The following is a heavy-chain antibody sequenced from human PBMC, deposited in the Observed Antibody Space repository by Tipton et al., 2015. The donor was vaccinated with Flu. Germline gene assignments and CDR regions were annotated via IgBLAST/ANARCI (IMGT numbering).Heavy chain of an antibody. J-gene: IGHJ5*02. Sequence: PGLVKPSETLSLICAVSGDSISSDYYWGWIRQPPGKGLEWIASIYRGGSIDYNPSLKSRVTISLDTSKNQFSLKLSSVTAADTAVYYCAKHLGRGYYHNSGRRWFDPWGQGMLVTVSS. CDR1: GDSISSDYY. CDR3: AKHLGRGYYHNSGRRWFDP. V-gene: IGHV4-38-2*01. CDR2: IYRGGSI. D-gene: IGHD3-22*01.